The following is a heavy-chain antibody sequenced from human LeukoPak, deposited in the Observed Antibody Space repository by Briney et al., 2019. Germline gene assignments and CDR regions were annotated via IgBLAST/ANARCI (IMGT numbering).Heavy chain of an antibody. CDR2: ISSSSSYI. D-gene: IGHD3-22*01. Sequence: GGSLRLSCAASGFTFSSYSMNWVRQAPGKGLEWVSSISSSSSYIYYADSVKGRFTISRDNAKNSLYLQMNSLRAEDTAVYYCARTSMIVVVTHAFDIWGQGTMVTVSS. V-gene: IGHV3-21*01. CDR3: ARTSMIVVVTHAFDI. J-gene: IGHJ3*02. CDR1: GFTFSSYS.